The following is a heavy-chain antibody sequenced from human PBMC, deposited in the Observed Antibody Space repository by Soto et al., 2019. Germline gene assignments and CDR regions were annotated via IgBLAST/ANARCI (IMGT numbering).Heavy chain of an antibody. J-gene: IGHJ4*02. D-gene: IGHD3-16*01. CDR2: IYHSGST. CDR1: SGSISSSNW. CDR3: ASRTLGVILPSRYFDY. V-gene: IGHV4-4*02. Sequence: QVQLQESGPGLVKPSGTLSLTCAVSSGSISSSNWWRWVRQPPGKGLEWIGEIYHSGSTNYNPSLKSRVTISVDQCKHQFSLKLRSVIAADTAVYYCASRTLGVILPSRYFDYWGQGTLVTVSS.